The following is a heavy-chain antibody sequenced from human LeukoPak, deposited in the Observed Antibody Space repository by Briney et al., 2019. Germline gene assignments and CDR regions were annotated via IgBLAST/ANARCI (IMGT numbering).Heavy chain of an antibody. CDR1: GFTFSRYA. J-gene: IGHJ4*02. Sequence: PGGSLRLSCAASGFTFSRYAMSWARQAPGKGLEWVSGISSSGDTTYYADPVKGRFTISRDNSKNTLYLQMNSLRAEDTAVYYCAKDFGDCSNGVCYVKPFDYWGQGTLVTASS. V-gene: IGHV3-23*01. CDR3: AKDFGDCSNGVCYVKPFDY. D-gene: IGHD2-8*01. CDR2: ISSSGDTT.